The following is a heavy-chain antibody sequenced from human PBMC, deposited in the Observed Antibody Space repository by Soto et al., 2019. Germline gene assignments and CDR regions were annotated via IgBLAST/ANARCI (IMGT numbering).Heavy chain of an antibody. CDR2: INHSGST. V-gene: IGHV4-34*01. CDR3: ARGFRDSSGWASRAGLYFDY. Sequence: QVQLQQWGAGLLKPSETLSLTCAVYGGSFSGYYWSWIRQPPGKGLEWIGEINHSGSTNYNPSLKSRVTISVDTSKNQFSLKLSSVTAADTAVYYCARGFRDSSGWASRAGLYFDYWGQGTLVTVSS. J-gene: IGHJ4*02. CDR1: GGSFSGYY. D-gene: IGHD6-19*01.